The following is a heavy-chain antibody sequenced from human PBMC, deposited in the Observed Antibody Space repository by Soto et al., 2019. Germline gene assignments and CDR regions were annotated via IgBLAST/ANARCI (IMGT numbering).Heavy chain of an antibody. V-gene: IGHV4-4*02. CDR1: GGSISSSNW. CDR3: ARVMGGTNWYYDL. J-gene: IGHJ2*01. Sequence: SETLSLTCAVSGGSISSSNWWSWVRQPPGKGLEWIGEIYHSGSTNYNPSLKSRVTISVDKSKNQFSLKLSSVTAADTAVYYCARVMGGTNWYYDLWGRGTLVTVSS. CDR2: IYHSGST. D-gene: IGHD6-19*01.